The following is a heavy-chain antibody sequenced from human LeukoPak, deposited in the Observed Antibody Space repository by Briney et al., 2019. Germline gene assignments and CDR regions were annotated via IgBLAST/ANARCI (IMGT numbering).Heavy chain of an antibody. V-gene: IGHV5-10-1*01. D-gene: IGHD5-18*01. Sequence: GESLKISCKGSGYSFTSYWISWVRQMPGKGLEWMGRIDPSDSYTDYSPSFQGHVTISADKSISTAYLQWSSLKASDTAMYYCARHDKSYGSPFDYWGQGTLVTVSS. CDR1: GYSFTSYW. CDR2: IDPSDSYT. CDR3: ARHDKSYGSPFDY. J-gene: IGHJ4*02.